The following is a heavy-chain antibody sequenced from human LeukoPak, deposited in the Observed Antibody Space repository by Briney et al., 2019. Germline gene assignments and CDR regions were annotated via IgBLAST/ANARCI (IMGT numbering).Heavy chain of an antibody. CDR3: ARDSLDWFDP. V-gene: IGHV4-59*01. J-gene: IGHJ5*02. Sequence: SETLSLTCTVSCGSISSYYWSWVRQSPGKGLEWIGYISYSGSTNYNPSLKSRVTMSVDTSKNQFSLKLSSVPAADTAVYYCARDSLDWFDPWGQGTLVTVSS. CDR2: ISYSGST. CDR1: CGSISSYY.